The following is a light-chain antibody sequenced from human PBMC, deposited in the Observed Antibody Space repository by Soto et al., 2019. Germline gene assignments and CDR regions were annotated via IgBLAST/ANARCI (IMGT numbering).Light chain of an antibody. CDR2: GAS. CDR1: QSVGKY. J-gene: IGKJ1*01. Sequence: EIVMTQSPATLSLSPGERATLSCMASQSVGKYLVWYQQKPGQAPRLLIYGASTRATGIPDGFSGGGSGTDFTLTISRLEPEDFAVYYCQQYGNSLWTFGQGTKVDIK. V-gene: IGKV3-20*01. CDR3: QQYGNSLWT.